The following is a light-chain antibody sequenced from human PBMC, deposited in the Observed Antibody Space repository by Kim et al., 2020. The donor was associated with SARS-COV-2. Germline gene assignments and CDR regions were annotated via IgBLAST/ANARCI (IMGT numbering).Light chain of an antibody. Sequence: SPVETTALPSRPSRSVIGSYLSWYQQRPGKAPRLLIYAASSRPTGIPYRFSGSGSGTDFTLTISRLEPEDFAVYYCQQYGSSPRTFGQGTKVDIK. CDR1: RSVIGSY. CDR2: AAS. CDR3: QQYGSSPRT. J-gene: IGKJ1*01. V-gene: IGKV3-20*01.